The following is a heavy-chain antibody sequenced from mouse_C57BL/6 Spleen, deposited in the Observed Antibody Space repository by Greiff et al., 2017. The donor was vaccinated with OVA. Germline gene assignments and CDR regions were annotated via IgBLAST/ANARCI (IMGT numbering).Heavy chain of an antibody. CDR3: EREIGDY. V-gene: IGHV1-54*01. D-gene: IGHD2-14*01. Sequence: QVQLQQSGAELVRPGTSVKVSCKASGYAFTNYLIEWVKQRPGQGLEWIGVINPGSGGTNYNEKFKGKATLTADKSSSTAYMQLSSLTSEDSAGYFCEREIGDYWGQGTTLTVSS. CDR2: INPGSGGT. CDR1: GYAFTNYL. J-gene: IGHJ2*01.